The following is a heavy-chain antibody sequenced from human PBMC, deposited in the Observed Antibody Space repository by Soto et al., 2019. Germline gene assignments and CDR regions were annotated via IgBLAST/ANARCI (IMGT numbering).Heavy chain of an antibody. CDR1: GFTFSGSV. CDR2: IRSKANNYAT. Sequence: EVQLVESGGGLVPPGGSLKLSCAASGFTFSGSVMHWVRQASGTGMAWVGRIRSKANNYATAYVVSVKGRFTISRDDSRNTAYLQMNSLKTEDTAVYYCARGVYDLWSGHPKGLDYWGQGTVVTVSS. D-gene: IGHD3-3*01. V-gene: IGHV3-73*02. CDR3: ARGVYDLWSGHPKGLDY. J-gene: IGHJ4*02.